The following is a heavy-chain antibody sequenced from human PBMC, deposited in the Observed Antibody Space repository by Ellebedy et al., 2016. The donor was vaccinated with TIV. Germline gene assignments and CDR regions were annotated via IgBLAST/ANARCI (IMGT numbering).Heavy chain of an antibody. V-gene: IGHV4-34*01. J-gene: IGHJ6*02. Sequence: SETLPLTXAVYGGSFSGYYWSWIRQPPGKGLEWIGEINHSGSTNYNPSLKSRVTISVDTSKNQFSLKLSSVTAADTAVYYCARARPYYYYGMDVWGQGTTVTVSS. CDR3: ARARPYYYYGMDV. CDR2: INHSGST. CDR1: GGSFSGYY.